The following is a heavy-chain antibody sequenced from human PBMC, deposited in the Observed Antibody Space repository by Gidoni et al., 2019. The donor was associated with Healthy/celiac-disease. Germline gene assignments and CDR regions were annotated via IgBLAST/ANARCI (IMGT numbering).Heavy chain of an antibody. D-gene: IGHD1-26*01. CDR1: GFTFDDYA. V-gene: IGHV3-9*01. CDR3: ATLNSGSYYGYFQH. CDR2: ISWNSGSI. J-gene: IGHJ1*01. Sequence: EVQLVESGGGLVQPGRSLRLSCAASGFTFDDYAMHLVRQAPGKGLEWVSGISWNSGSIGYADSVKGRFTISRDNAKNSLYLQMNSLRAEDTALYYCATLNSGSYYGYFQHWGQGTLVTVSS.